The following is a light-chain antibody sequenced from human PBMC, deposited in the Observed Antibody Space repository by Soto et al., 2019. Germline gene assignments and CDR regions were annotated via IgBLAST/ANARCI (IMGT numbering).Light chain of an antibody. V-gene: IGKV1-39*01. CDR3: QQSYSTWT. J-gene: IGKJ1*01. Sequence: DIQMTQSPSSLSASIGDRVTITCRASQSISSYLNWYHQKPGIAPKLLIYAASSLQSGVPSRFSGSGSGTDFTITISSLQPEDFSTYYCQQSYSTWTFGQGTRVEIK. CDR2: AAS. CDR1: QSISSY.